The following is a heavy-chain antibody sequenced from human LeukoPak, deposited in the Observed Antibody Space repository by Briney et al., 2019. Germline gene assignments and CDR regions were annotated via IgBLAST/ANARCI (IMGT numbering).Heavy chain of an antibody. V-gene: IGHV5-51*01. CDR3: ARLGAVPGSGAHGFDP. D-gene: IGHD6-19*01. Sequence: GESLKISCKASGYRFTSYWIGWVRQMPGKGLECMGIIYPGESDTRYSPSFQGQVTMSADKSISTAYLQWSTLQASDTAMYYCARLGAVPGSGAHGFDPWGQGTLVIVSS. CDR2: IYPGESDT. CDR1: GYRFTSYW. J-gene: IGHJ5*02.